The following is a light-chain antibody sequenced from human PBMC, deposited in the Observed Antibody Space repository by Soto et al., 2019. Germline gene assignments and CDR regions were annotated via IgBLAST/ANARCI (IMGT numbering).Light chain of an antibody. V-gene: IGKV3-20*01. J-gene: IGKJ4*01. CDR1: QSVTSAY. CDR2: GAS. CDR3: QQYGGSFT. Sequence: EIVLTQSPGTLSLSPGDRATLSCRASQSVTSAYLAWYQQKPGQAPRLLIYGASSRATGIPDRFSGSGSGTDFTLTISRLEPEDFAVYYCQQYGGSFTFGGGTKVEIK.